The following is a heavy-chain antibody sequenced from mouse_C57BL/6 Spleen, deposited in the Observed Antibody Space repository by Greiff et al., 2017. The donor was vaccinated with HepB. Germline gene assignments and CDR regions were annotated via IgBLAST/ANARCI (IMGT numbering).Heavy chain of an antibody. J-gene: IGHJ3*01. D-gene: IGHD2-5*01. V-gene: IGHV1-15*01. CDR2: IDPETGGT. Sequence: QVQLQQSGAELVRPGASVTLSCKASGYTFTDYEMHWVKQTPVHGLEWIGAIDPETGGTAYNQKFKGKAILTAYKSSSTAYMELRSLTSEDSAVYYCTKGEGYSNPFAYWGQGTLVTVSA. CDR1: GYTFTDYE. CDR3: TKGEGYSNPFAY.